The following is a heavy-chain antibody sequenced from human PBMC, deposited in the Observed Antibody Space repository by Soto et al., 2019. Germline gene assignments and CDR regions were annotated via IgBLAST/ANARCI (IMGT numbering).Heavy chain of an antibody. CDR1: SFTFSSYE. CDR2: ISSSGKTI. D-gene: IGHD6-6*01. Sequence: GESLNISCAASSFTFSSYEMNWICQAPGKGQDWVSYISSSGKTIYYAAPVKGLFTISRDNAKNSLYLQMNILRAEDTAVYYCARDSSGSSSSLFIGMDVWGQGTTVTVSS. V-gene: IGHV3-48*03. J-gene: IGHJ6*02. CDR3: ARDSSGSSSSLFIGMDV.